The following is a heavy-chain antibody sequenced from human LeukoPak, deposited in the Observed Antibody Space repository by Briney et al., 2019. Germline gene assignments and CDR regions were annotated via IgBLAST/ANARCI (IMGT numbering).Heavy chain of an antibody. Sequence: GGSLRLSCAASGFTFSSYSMYWVRQAPGKGLEWVSSISSSSSYIYYADSVKGRVTIYSDNAKHSLYLQMNSLRAEDTAVYYCARLVEGRYCSGGSCYSDYYYYMDVWGKGTTVTISS. V-gene: IGHV3-21*01. CDR2: ISSSSSYI. CDR1: GFTFSSYS. CDR3: ARLVEGRYCSGGSCYSDYYYYMDV. D-gene: IGHD2-15*01. J-gene: IGHJ6*03.